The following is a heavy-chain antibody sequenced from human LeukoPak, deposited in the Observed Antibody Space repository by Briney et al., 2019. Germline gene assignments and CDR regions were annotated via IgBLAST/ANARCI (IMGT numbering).Heavy chain of an antibody. CDR2: MSGSGSDT. Sequence: GGSLRLSCAASGFTFSIYSMTWVRQVPGKGLEWVSAMSGSGSDTYYADSVKGRFTISRDNSKSTLYLQMNSLRVEDTAVYYCAKDLGGEGGSGFPGYWGQGTLVTVSS. J-gene: IGHJ4*02. V-gene: IGHV3-23*01. D-gene: IGHD3-10*01. CDR1: GFTFSIYS. CDR3: AKDLGGEGGSGFPGY.